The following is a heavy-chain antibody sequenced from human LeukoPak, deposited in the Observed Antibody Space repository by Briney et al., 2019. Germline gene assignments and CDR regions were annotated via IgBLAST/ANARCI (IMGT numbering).Heavy chain of an antibody. J-gene: IGHJ5*02. CDR3: AREATVTDWFDP. CDR1: GFTFSSYW. D-gene: IGHD4-11*01. V-gene: IGHV3-74*01. Sequence: GGSLRLSCVASGFTFSSYWMHWVRQAPGKGLVWVSRINTDGSSTSYADSVKGRFTISRDNAKNTLYLQMNSLRAEDTAVYYCAREATVTDWFDPRGQGTLVTVSS. CDR2: INTDGSST.